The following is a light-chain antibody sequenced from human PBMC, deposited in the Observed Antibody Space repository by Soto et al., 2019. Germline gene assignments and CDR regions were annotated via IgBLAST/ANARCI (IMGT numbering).Light chain of an antibody. J-gene: IGKJ4*01. Sequence: DIQMTQSPSSLSASLGDRVTITCRASQGIGVYLAWFQQKPGKVPKLLIYAASALQSGVPSRFSGSGSGTDFTLTISSLQPEDIATYYCQKYNSVPLTFGGGTRVEIK. CDR3: QKYNSVPLT. CDR1: QGIGVY. V-gene: IGKV1-27*01. CDR2: AAS.